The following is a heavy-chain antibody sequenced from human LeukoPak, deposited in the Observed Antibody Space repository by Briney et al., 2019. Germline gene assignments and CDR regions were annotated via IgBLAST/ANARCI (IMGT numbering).Heavy chain of an antibody. CDR3: ARQVGFQYSSGWYVDY. CDR2: IYYSGST. Sequence: ASETLSLTCTVSGGSISSSSYYWGWIRQPPGKGLEWIGSIYYSGSTYYNPSLKSRVTISVDTSKNQFFLKLSSVTAADTAVHYCARQVGFQYSSGWYVDYWGQGTLVTVSS. D-gene: IGHD6-19*01. J-gene: IGHJ4*02. CDR1: GGSISSSSYY. V-gene: IGHV4-39*01.